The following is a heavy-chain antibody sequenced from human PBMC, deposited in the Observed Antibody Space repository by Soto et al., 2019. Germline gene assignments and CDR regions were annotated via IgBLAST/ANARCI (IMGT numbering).Heavy chain of an antibody. Sequence: QVQLVQSGAEVKKPGASVKVSCQTSGYTFSNYDINWVRQAPGQGLEWMGCISVYNEDKNYAQKFQGRVTMTTDTSTNTAYMDLRNLRFDDTAVYYCARAFVYGDEREIDFCGQGTLVTVSS. CDR1: GYTFSNYD. CDR2: ISVYNEDK. J-gene: IGHJ4*02. D-gene: IGHD4-17*01. CDR3: ARAFVYGDEREIDF. V-gene: IGHV1-18*01.